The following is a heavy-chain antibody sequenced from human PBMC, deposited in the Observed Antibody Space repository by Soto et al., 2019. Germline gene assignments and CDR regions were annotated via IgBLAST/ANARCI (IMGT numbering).Heavy chain of an antibody. CDR2: IYYSGST. CDR3: ASLNYYDSSGYYWAGFDY. CDR1: GGSISSGVYY. J-gene: IGHJ4*02. Sequence: SETLSLTCTVSGGSISSGVYYWSWIRQHPGKGLEWIGYIYYSGSTYYNPSLKSRVTISVDTSKNQFSLKLSSVTAADTAVYYCASLNYYDSSGYYWAGFDYWGQGTLVTVSS. D-gene: IGHD3-22*01. V-gene: IGHV4-31*03.